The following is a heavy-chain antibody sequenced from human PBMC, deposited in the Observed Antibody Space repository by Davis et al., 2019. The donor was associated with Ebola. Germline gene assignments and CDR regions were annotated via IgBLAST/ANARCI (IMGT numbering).Heavy chain of an antibody. CDR1: GYSFTTYW. Sequence: GGSLRLSCKGSGYSFTTYWIGWVRQMPGKGLEWMGIIYPGDSDTRYSPSFQGQVTISADNSISTAYLQWSSLKASDTAIYYCASLRRSITGFDDGYDIWGQGTMVTVSS. CDR3: ASLRRSITGFDDGYDI. D-gene: IGHD3-9*01. V-gene: IGHV5-51*01. CDR2: IYPGDSDT. J-gene: IGHJ3*02.